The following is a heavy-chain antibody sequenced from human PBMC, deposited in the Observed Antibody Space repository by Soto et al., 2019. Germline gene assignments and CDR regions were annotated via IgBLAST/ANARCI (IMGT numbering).Heavy chain of an antibody. Sequence: GASVEGLLQDFWLHLSSYGINWVRQAPEEGLDWVGWISGYNGDTDYAQKFHGRVTLTTDTSTRTAYMELRSLSSDDTAVYYCARLAAAGTGMRYWGQGTQVTVSS. D-gene: IGHD6-13*01. CDR3: ARLAAAGTGMRY. CDR2: ISGYNGDT. V-gene: IGHV1-18*01. J-gene: IGHJ4*02. CDR1: LHLSSYG.